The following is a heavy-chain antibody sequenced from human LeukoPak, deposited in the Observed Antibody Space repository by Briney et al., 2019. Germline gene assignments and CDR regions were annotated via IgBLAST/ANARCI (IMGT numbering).Heavy chain of an antibody. V-gene: IGHV4-38-2*02. CDR2: IYHSGST. D-gene: IGHD3-10*01. CDR3: ARGGSYYGSGSYPY. J-gene: IGHJ4*02. Sequence: SETLSLTCTVSGYSISSGYYWGWIRQPPGKGLEWIGSIYHSGSTYYNPSLKSRVTISVDTSKNQFSLKLSSVTAADTAVYYCARGGSYYGSGSYPYWGQGTLVTVSS. CDR1: GYSISSGYY.